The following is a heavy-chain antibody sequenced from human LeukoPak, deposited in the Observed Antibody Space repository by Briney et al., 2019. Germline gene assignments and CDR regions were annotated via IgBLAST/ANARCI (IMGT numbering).Heavy chain of an antibody. CDR3: ARHRGYYGSGSYSDY. J-gene: IGHJ4*02. Sequence: GESLKISCKGSGYSFTSYWIGWVRQMPGKGLEWMGIIYPGDSDTRYSPSFQGQVTISADKSNSTAYLQWSSLKASDTAMYYCARHRGYYGSGSYSDYWGQGTLVTVSS. V-gene: IGHV5-51*01. D-gene: IGHD3-10*01. CDR2: IYPGDSDT. CDR1: GYSFTSYW.